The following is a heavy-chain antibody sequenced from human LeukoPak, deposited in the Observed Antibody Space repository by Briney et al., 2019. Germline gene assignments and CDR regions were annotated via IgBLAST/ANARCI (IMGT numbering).Heavy chain of an antibody. CDR2: VYYTGAT. CDR1: GGSISSFY. V-gene: IGHV4-59*08. J-gene: IGHJ6*03. CDR3: AGLSYYYTDV. Sequence: SETLSLTCILSGGSISSFYWSWLRQSPGKRLEWIGYVYYTGATNYNPSLRSRVTMSVDMSKNEFSLKLKSVTAADTGIYFCAGLSYYYTDVWGKGTPVAVSS.